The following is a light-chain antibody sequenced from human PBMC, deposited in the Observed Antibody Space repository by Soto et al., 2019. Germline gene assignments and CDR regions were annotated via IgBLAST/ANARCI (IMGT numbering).Light chain of an antibody. CDR2: LNSDGSH. CDR3: QTWDTGIRV. V-gene: IGLV4-69*01. CDR1: SGHSNYV. Sequence: QLVLTQSPSASASLGASVKLTCTLSSGHSNYVIAWPQQQPEKGPRYLMKLNSDGSHSKGGGIPDRFSRTSSGAERYLTISSLQSEDEADYYCQTWDTGIRVFGGGTQLTVL. J-gene: IGLJ2*01.